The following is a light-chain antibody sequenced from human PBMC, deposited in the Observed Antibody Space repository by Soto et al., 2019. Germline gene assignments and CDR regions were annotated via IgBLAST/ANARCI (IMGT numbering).Light chain of an antibody. V-gene: IGLV1-40*01. CDR1: SSDIGAGYD. J-gene: IGLJ2*01. CDR3: QSYDRSLSVV. Sequence: QPVLTQPPSVSGAPGQRVTISCTGSSSDIGAGYDVHWYQQLPGTAPRLLMYGNNNRPSGVPDRFSGSKSGTSASLAITGLQAEDEADYYCQSYDRSLSVVFGGGTKVTVL. CDR2: GNN.